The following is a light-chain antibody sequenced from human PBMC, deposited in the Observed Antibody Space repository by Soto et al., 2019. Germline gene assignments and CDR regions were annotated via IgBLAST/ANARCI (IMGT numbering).Light chain of an antibody. CDR1: ESVSDNY. CDR2: GAS. J-gene: IGKJ4*01. CDR3: QQYGSSPRT. V-gene: IGKV3-20*01. Sequence: EIVLTQSPGTLSLSPGERATLSCRASESVSDNYLAWYQQRSGQAPRLVIYGASSRASAVPDRFSGSGSGADFTLTIRRLEPEDFAVYYCQQYGSSPRTLGGGTKVDIK.